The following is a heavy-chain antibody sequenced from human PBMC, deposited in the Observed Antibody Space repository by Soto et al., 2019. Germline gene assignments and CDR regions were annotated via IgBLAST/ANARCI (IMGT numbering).Heavy chain of an antibody. D-gene: IGHD3-10*01. V-gene: IGHV4-59*08. CDR3: ASMGYHYGSGSYPLDY. CDR1: GGSISSYY. Sequence: QVQLQESGPGLVKPSETLSLTCTVSGGSISSYYWTWIRQPPGKGLEWIGFIYNSGSTHSNPSLRSRVYISVDTSKNQCSLKLRSVTAADTAVYYCASMGYHYGSGSYPLDYWGQGTLVTVSS. J-gene: IGHJ4*02. CDR2: IYNSGST.